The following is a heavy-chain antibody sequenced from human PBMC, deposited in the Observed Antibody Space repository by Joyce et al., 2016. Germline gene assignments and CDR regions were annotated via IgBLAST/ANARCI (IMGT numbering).Heavy chain of an antibody. CDR1: GFTFRTSS. CDR3: ARGGLVYDYSMDV. D-gene: IGHD2-8*02. CDR2: SSGDRTYI. J-gene: IGHJ6*02. V-gene: IGHV3-21*02. Sequence: EVQLVESGGGLVEPGGSLRISCAASGFTFRTSSMSWFRQAPGKGLEWVSASSGDRTYIFYADSGKGRFTVSRDNAKNSLYLQMNTLRAEDTAVFFCARGGLVYDYSMDVWGQGTTVTVSS.